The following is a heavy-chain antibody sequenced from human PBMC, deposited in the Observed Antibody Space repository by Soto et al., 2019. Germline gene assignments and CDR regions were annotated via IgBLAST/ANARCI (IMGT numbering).Heavy chain of an antibody. Sequence: SETLSLTCTVSGGSFTSGDSYWTWIRQPPGKALEWIGYIYYSGSTYYNPSLRSRATISVDPSKSQFSLKLTSVTAADTALYYCARNPHNGYEFDSWGQGTLVTVSS. V-gene: IGHV4-30-4*01. CDR1: GGSFTSGDSY. D-gene: IGHD5-12*01. CDR2: IYYSGST. J-gene: IGHJ4*02. CDR3: ARNPHNGYEFDS.